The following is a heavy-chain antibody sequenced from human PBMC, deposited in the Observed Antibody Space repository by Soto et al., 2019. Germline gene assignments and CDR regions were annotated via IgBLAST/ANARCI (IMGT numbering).Heavy chain of an antibody. J-gene: IGHJ4*02. Sequence: KSSETLSLTCAVYGGSFSGYYWSWIRQPPGKGLEWIGEINHSGSTNYNPSLKSRVTISVDTSKNQFSLKLSSVTAADTAVYYCARFKNYYRFFDRPRVLDYGGQGPLVPVSP. V-gene: IGHV4-34*01. CDR1: GGSFSGYY. D-gene: IGHD3-9*01. CDR2: INHSGST. CDR3: ARFKNYYRFFDRPRVLDY.